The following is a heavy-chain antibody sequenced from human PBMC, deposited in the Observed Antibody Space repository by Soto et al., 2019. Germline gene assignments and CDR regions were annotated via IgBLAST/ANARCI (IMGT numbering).Heavy chain of an antibody. V-gene: IGHV3-30*18. CDR3: ANSRGNSVSEYLQH. D-gene: IGHD3-22*01. CDR2: ISFDGSNK. Sequence: PGGSLRLSCAASGFSFSYYGMHWVRQDPGKGLEWVAFISFDGSNKDYADSVKGRFTVSRDSSKNTLYLQMNSLRAEDTAVYFCANSRGNSVSEYLQHWGQGTLVTVSS. J-gene: IGHJ1*01. CDR1: GFSFSYYG.